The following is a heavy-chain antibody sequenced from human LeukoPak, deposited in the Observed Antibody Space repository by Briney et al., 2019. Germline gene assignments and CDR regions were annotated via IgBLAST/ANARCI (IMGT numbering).Heavy chain of an antibody. CDR3: AKDQEILESSSSSLRLDY. V-gene: IGHV3-30*02. CDR2: IRYDGSNK. Sequence: GGSLRLSCAASGFTFSSYGMHWVRQAPGKGLEWVAFIRYDGSNKYYADSVKGRFTIFRDNSKNTLYLQMNSLRAEDTAVYYCAKDQEILESSSSSLRLDYWGQGTLVTVSS. D-gene: IGHD6-6*01. CDR1: GFTFSSYG. J-gene: IGHJ4*02.